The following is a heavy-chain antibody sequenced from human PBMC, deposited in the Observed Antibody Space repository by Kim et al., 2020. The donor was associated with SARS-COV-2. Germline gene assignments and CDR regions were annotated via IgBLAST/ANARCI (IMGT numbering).Heavy chain of an antibody. J-gene: IGHJ4*02. CDR2: INANSGGT. Sequence: ASVKVSCKASGYTFTGYYMHWVRQAPGQGLEWMGRINANSGGTHYAQKFQGRVTMTRDTSISTAYMELSSLRSADTAVYYCARGYNAHYDDTSGYADYWGQGTLVTVSS. V-gene: IGHV1-2*06. CDR1: GYTFTGYY. CDR3: ARGYNAHYDDTSGYADY. D-gene: IGHD3-22*01.